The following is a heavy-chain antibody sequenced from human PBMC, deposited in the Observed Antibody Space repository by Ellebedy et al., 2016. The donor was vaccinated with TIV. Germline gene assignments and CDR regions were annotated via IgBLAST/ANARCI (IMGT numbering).Heavy chain of an antibody. D-gene: IGHD6-19*01. CDR2: ISNSGGST. CDR1: GFTFSSFA. V-gene: IGHV3-23*01. J-gene: IGHJ4*02. CDR3: ARDLDKSSGWYGGAAY. Sequence: PGGSLRLSCSASGFTFSSFAMSWVRQAPGKGLEWVSSISNSGGSTYYADSVKGRFTISRDNSMTTLYLEMNSLRAEDTAVYYCARDLDKSSGWYGGAAYWGQGTLVTVSS.